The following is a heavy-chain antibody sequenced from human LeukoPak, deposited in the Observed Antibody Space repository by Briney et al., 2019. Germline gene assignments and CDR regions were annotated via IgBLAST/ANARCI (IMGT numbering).Heavy chain of an antibody. J-gene: IGHJ4*02. D-gene: IGHD6-19*01. Sequence: GGSLRLSCAASGFTFSSYGMHWVRQAPGTGLEWVAFISYDGTEKYYADSVRGRFTISRDNSKNTLYLQLNSLRAEDTAVYYCARDRGWYFDYWGQGTLVTVSS. CDR3: ARDRGWYFDY. V-gene: IGHV3-30*03. CDR2: ISYDGTEK. CDR1: GFTFSSYG.